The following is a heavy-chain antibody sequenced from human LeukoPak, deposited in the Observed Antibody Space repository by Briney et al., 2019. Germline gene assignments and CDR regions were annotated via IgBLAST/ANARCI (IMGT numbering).Heavy chain of an antibody. CDR1: GFTFSSHW. V-gene: IGHV3-7*04. CDR2: IKKDGSEK. J-gene: IGHJ5*02. D-gene: IGHD6-13*01. CDR3: ARVTETKSIAAAGPNNWFDP. Sequence: GGSLRLSCAASGFTFSSHWMSWVRQAPGKGLEWVANIKKDGSEKYYVDAVKGRFTISRDNAKTSLYLQMNSLRAEDTAVYYCARVTETKSIAAAGPNNWFDPWGQGTLVTVSS.